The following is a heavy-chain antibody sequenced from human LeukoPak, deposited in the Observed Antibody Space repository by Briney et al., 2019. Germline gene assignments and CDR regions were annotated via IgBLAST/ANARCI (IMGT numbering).Heavy chain of an antibody. Sequence: ASVKVSCKASGYTFSTYGIPWVRQAPGPGLEWMGWISANTGNTNYAQRLQGRVTMTTDTPTSTAYMELRRLRSDDMAVYYCAREDSATVDYWGQGTLVTVSS. V-gene: IGHV1-18*03. CDR1: GYTFSTYG. CDR3: AREDSATVDY. CDR2: ISANTGNT. J-gene: IGHJ4*02. D-gene: IGHD5-18*01.